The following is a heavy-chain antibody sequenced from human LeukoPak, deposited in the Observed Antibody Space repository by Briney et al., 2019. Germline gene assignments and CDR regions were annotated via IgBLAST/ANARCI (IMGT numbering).Heavy chain of an antibody. CDR2: IYYSGST. J-gene: IGHJ6*02. D-gene: IGHD5-12*01. CDR3: ARDNGFSGNFDYYYAMDV. Sequence: SETLSLICTVSCGSVSSSHYWNWIRQPPGKGLEWIGFIYYSGSTKYYPSLSSRVTISVDTSKNQFSLRLSSVTAADTAVYYCARDNGFSGNFDYYYAMDVWGQGTAVTVSS. CDR1: CGSVSSSHY. V-gene: IGHV4-61*01.